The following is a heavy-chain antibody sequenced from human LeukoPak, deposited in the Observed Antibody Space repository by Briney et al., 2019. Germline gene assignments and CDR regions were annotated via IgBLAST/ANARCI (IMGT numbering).Heavy chain of an antibody. J-gene: IGHJ4*02. V-gene: IGHV3-74*01. D-gene: IGHD2-2*01. Sequence: PGGSLRLSCAASGFTFSSYWMHWVRQAPGKGLVWFSRINSDGSSTSYADSVKGRFTISRDNAKNTLYLQMNSLRAEDTAVYYCARTLTSSTSCLAYWGQGTLVTVSS. CDR1: GFTFSSYW. CDR3: ARTLTSSTSCLAY. CDR2: INSDGSST.